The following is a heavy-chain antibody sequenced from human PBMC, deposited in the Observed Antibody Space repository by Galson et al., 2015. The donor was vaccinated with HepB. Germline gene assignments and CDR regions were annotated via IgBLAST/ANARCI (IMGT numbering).Heavy chain of an antibody. V-gene: IGHV1-58*01. J-gene: IGHJ4*02. Sequence: SVKVSCKASAFTFSNSPVHWVRQARGHRPEWIGWIVLGSGDTNYAQEFHERVTITRDMSTRIIYMELSSLRSEDTAVYYCAAGSGSGGHIFVLDHWGQGSLVTVSS. CDR2: IVLGSGDT. CDR3: AAGSGSGGHIFVLDH. D-gene: IGHD2-15*01. CDR1: AFTFSNSP.